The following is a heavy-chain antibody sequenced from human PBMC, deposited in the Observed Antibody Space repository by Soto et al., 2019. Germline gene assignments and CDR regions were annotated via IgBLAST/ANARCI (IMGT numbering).Heavy chain of an antibody. Sequence: GESLKISCRGSGDDFNTNWFGWVRQLPGRGLEWVGIMYPGDSDTRYNPSLQGHVTLSVDVTVSTAFLQWRSLETSDTGMYFCARLPRDCNKTSCYYADHWGEGTQVTFSS. V-gene: IGHV5-51*01. CDR2: MYPGDSDT. J-gene: IGHJ4*02. CDR3: ARLPRDCNKTSCYYADH. CDR1: GDDFNTNW. D-gene: IGHD2-2*01.